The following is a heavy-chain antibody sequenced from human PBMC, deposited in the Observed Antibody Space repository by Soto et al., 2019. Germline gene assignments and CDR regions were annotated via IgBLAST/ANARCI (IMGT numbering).Heavy chain of an antibody. V-gene: IGHV3-11*06. CDR1: GFTFSDYY. J-gene: IGHJ4*02. CDR3: ASQVLPYYYDSSGYYEY. Sequence: GGSLRLSCAASGFTFSDYYMSWIRQAPGKGLEWVSYISSSSSYTNYADSVKGRFTISRDNAKNSLYLQMNSLRAEDTAVYYCASQVLPYYYDSSGYYEYWGQGTLVTVSS. CDR2: ISSSSSYT. D-gene: IGHD3-22*01.